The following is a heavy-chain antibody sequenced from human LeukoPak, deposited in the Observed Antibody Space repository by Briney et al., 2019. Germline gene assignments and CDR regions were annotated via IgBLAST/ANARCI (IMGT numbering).Heavy chain of an antibody. CDR2: IRYDGSNK. CDR3: AKAGVVVAATTYNWFDP. J-gene: IGHJ5*02. CDR1: GFTFSSYG. D-gene: IGHD2-15*01. Sequence: PGGSLRLSCAASGFTFSSYGMHWVRQAPGKGLEWVAFIRYDGSNKYYADSAKGRFTISRDNSKNTLYLQMNSLRAEDTAVYYCAKAGVVVAATTYNWFDPWGQGTLVTVSS. V-gene: IGHV3-30*02.